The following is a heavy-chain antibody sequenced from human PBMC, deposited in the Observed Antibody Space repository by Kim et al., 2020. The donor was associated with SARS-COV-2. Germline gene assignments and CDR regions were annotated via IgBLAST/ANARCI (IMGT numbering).Heavy chain of an antibody. CDR1: GFTFSRYG. V-gene: IGHV3-33*01. Sequence: GGSLRLSCAASGFTFSRYGMHWVRQAPGKGLEWVAVIWYDGSNKYYADSVKGRFTISRDNSKNTLYLQMNSLRAEDTAVYYCASWYSGSYYVGYFDYWGQGTLVTVSS. CDR2: IWYDGSNK. D-gene: IGHD1-26*01. CDR3: ASWYSGSYYVGYFDY. J-gene: IGHJ4*02.